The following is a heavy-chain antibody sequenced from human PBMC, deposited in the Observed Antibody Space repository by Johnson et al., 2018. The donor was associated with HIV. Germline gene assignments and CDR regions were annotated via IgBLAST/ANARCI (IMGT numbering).Heavy chain of an antibody. D-gene: IGHD6-6*01. CDR1: GFTFSSYA. CDR3: ARDRGIAARPFRYAFDI. V-gene: IGHV3-30*04. Sequence: QVQLVESGGGVVQPGRSLRLSCAASGFTFSSYAMHWVRQAPGKGLAWVAVISYDGSNKYYADSVKGRFTIPRDTSKNTLYLQKNSLRAEDTAVYYCARDRGIAARPFRYAFDIWGQGTMVTVSS. CDR2: ISYDGSNK. J-gene: IGHJ3*02.